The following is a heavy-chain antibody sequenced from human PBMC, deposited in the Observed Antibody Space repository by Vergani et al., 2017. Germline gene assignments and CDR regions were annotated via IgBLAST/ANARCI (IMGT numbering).Heavy chain of an antibody. V-gene: IGHV1-8*01. D-gene: IGHD3-22*01. Sequence: QVQLVQSGAEVKKPGASVKVSCKASGYTFTSYDINWVRQATGQGLEWMGWMNPNSGNTGYAQKFQGRVTMTRNTSISTAYMELSSLRSDDTAVYYCARFPRTYYYDSSDKSDAFDIWGQGTMVTVSS. CDR1: GYTFTSYD. J-gene: IGHJ3*02. CDR2: MNPNSGNT. CDR3: ARFPRTYYYDSSDKSDAFDI.